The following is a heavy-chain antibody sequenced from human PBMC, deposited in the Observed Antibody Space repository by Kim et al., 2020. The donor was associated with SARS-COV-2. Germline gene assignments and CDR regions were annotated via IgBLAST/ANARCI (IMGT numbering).Heavy chain of an antibody. V-gene: IGHV5-51*01. Sequence: GESLKISCKGSGYSFTSYWIGWVRQMPGKGLEWMGIIYPGDSDTRYSPSFQGQVTISADKSISTAYLQWSSLKASDTAMYYCARSAWYYYDSSGYRGNWFDPWGQGTLVTVSS. CDR2: IYPGDSDT. J-gene: IGHJ5*02. D-gene: IGHD3-22*01. CDR3: ARSAWYYYDSSGYRGNWFDP. CDR1: GYSFTSYW.